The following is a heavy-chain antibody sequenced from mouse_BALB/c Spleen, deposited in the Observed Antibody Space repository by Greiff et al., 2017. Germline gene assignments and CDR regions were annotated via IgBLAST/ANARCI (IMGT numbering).Heavy chain of an antibody. CDR3: GNDGYFEAWFAY. V-gene: IGHV1-61*01. J-gene: IGHJ3*01. CDR2: IDPSDSET. D-gene: IGHD2-3*01. Sequence: QVQLKQPGAELVRPGASVKLSCKASGYTFTSYWMNWVKQRPGQGLEWIGMIDPSDSETHYNQMFKDKATLTVDKSSSTAYMQLSSLTSEDSAVYYCGNDGYFEAWFAYWGQGTLVTVSA. CDR1: GYTFTSYW.